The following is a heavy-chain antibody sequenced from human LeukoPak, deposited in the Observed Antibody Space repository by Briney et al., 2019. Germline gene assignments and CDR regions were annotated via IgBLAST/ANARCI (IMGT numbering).Heavy chain of an antibody. Sequence: PSETLSLTCNVSGGSIRSSNYYWGWIRQPPGKGLEWIGNTYHSGSTYYNPSLKSRVTISVDTSKNQFSLKLSSVTAADTAVYYCARGSYDISTGYYGGIYFDYWGQGTLVTVSS. V-gene: IGHV4-39*07. CDR3: ARGSYDISTGYYGGIYFDY. CDR2: TYHSGST. D-gene: IGHD3-9*01. J-gene: IGHJ4*02. CDR1: GGSIRSSNYY.